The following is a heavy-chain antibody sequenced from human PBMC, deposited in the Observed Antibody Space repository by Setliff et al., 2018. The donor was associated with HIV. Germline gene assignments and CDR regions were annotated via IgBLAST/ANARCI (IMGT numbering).Heavy chain of an antibody. CDR2: ISVYNGDT. Sequence: ASVKVSCKASGYSSTSYGIAWVRQAPGQGLEWMGWISVYNGDTKYAQKLQDRVTMTIDTATRTAYMEVRSLRSDDTAVYYCAREPSGWYSKDNWFDPWGQGTPVTVSS. CDR1: GYSSTSYG. V-gene: IGHV1-18*01. D-gene: IGHD6-19*01. J-gene: IGHJ5*02. CDR3: AREPSGWYSKDNWFDP.